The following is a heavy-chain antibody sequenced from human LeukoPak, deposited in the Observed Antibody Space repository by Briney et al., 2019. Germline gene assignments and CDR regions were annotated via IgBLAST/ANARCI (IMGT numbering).Heavy chain of an antibody. CDR1: GGSISSGDYY. CDR3: ARKPLFRYFDWYR. CDR2: ICYSGST. Sequence: SETLSLTCTVSGGSISSGDYYWSWIRQPPGKGLEWIGYICYSGSTYYNPSLKSRVTISVDTSKNQFSLKLSSVTAADTAVYYCARKPLFRYFDWYRWGQGTLVTVSS. J-gene: IGHJ4*02. V-gene: IGHV4-30-4*01. D-gene: IGHD3-9*01.